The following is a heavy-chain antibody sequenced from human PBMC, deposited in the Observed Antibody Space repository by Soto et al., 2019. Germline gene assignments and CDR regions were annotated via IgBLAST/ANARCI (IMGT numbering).Heavy chain of an antibody. V-gene: IGHV5-10-1*01. Sequence: GESLKISCKGSGYSFTSYWISWVRQMPGKGLEWMGRIDPSDSYTNYSPSFQGHVTISADKSISTAYLQWSSLKASDTAMYYCARLTKTETTAAYYYGMDVWGQGTTVTVS. J-gene: IGHJ6*02. CDR1: GYSFTSYW. CDR2: IDPSDSYT. D-gene: IGHD4-4*01. CDR3: ARLTKTETTAAYYYGMDV.